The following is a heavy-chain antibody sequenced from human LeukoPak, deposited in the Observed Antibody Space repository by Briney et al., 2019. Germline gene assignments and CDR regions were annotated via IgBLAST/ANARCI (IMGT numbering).Heavy chain of an antibody. V-gene: IGHV3-53*01. CDR2: ICSGGST. CDR3: AKVPSWGDFYPARDY. Sequence: GGSLRLSCAASGFTVSSSYMNWVRQAPGKGLEWVSVICSGGSTCDADTEEGRFHISRDKSKNTLYRKMNRLRAEETAVYYCAKVPSWGDFYPARDYWGQGTRVTVSS. J-gene: IGHJ4*02. CDR1: GFTVSSSY. D-gene: IGHD2-21*02.